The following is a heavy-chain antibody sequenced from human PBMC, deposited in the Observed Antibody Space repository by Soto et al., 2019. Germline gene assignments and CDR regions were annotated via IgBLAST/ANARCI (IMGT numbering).Heavy chain of an antibody. CDR3: ARDHRPEGDWFDP. Sequence: PVGSLRLSCAASGFTFSSYWMSWVRQAPGKGLEWVANIKQDGSEKYYVDSVKGRFTISRDNAKNSLYLQMNSLRAEDTAVYYCARDHRPEGDWFDPWGQGTLVTVSS. CDR1: GFTFSSYW. J-gene: IGHJ5*02. CDR2: IKQDGSEK. V-gene: IGHV3-7*03.